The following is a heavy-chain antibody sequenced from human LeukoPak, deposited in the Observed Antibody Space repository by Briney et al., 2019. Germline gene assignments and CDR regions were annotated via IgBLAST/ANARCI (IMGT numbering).Heavy chain of an antibody. CDR3: AREVFPSGSFDY. V-gene: IGHV3-30-3*01. D-gene: IGHD1-26*01. Sequence: PGGSLRLSCAASGFTFNSYAMHWVRQAPGKGLEWVAVISYDGSNKYYADSVKGRFTISRDNSKNTLYLQMNSLRAEDTAVYYCAREVFPSGSFDYWGQGTLVTVSS. CDR2: ISYDGSNK. J-gene: IGHJ4*02. CDR1: GFTFNSYA.